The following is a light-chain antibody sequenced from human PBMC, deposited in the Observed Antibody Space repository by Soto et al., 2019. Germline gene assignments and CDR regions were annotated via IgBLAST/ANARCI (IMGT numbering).Light chain of an antibody. J-gene: IGKJ4*01. CDR2: DAS. CDR3: QQYDTVPLT. CDR1: QDISNY. Sequence: DIQMTQSPSSLSASVGDRVTITCQASQDISNYLNWYQQKPGKAPKLLIYDASNLETGVPSRFSGSGSGTDFTFSISSLQPEDIATYYCQQYDTVPLTFCGGTKVDIK. V-gene: IGKV1-33*01.